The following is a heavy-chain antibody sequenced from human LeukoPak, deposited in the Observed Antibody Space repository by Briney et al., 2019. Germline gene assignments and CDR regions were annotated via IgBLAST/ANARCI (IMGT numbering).Heavy chain of an antibody. CDR2: IKQDGSEK. J-gene: IGHJ4*02. Sequence: GGSLRLSCAASGLTFSSYWMSWVRQAPGKGLEWVANIKQDGSEKYYVDSVKGRFTISRDNAKNSLYLQMNSLRAEDTAVYYCARDYQWGFDYWGQGTLVTVSS. CDR3: ARDYQWGFDY. D-gene: IGHD1-26*01. CDR1: GLTFSSYW. V-gene: IGHV3-7*01.